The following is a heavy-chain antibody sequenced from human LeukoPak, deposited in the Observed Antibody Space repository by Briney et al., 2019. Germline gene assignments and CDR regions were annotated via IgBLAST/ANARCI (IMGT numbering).Heavy chain of an antibody. CDR3: PRATTTDVTLYYFDY. CDR1: GFTFSSYS. Sequence: PGGSLRLSCAASGFTFSSYSMNWVHQAPGKGREWVSSISSSSSYIYYADSVKGRFTISRDHAKNSLYLQMNSRRAEDTAVYYSPRATTTDVTLYYFDYWGQGTLVTVSS. D-gene: IGHD4-23*01. J-gene: IGHJ4*02. CDR2: ISSSSSYI. V-gene: IGHV3-21*01.